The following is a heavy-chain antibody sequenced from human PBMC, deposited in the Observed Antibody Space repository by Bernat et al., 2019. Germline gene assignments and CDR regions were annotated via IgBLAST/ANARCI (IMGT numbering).Heavy chain of an antibody. CDR2: IGNSGAST. J-gene: IGHJ6*03. CDR3: AKGLGGNRNLYYYMDV. Sequence: EVQLLESGGSLVQPGGSLRLSCAASGFTFRSYAMTWVRQAPGKGLGWVSAIGNSGASTYYADSVKGRFTISRDNSKNTLYLKMNSLRAEDTAVYYCAKGLGGNRNLYYYMDVWGKGTTVTVSS. V-gene: IGHV3-23*01. D-gene: IGHD1-7*01. CDR1: GFTFRSYA.